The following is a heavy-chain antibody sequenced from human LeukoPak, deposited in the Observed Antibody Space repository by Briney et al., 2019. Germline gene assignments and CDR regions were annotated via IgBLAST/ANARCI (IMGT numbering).Heavy chain of an antibody. CDR3: ARDDYNNYGWVDP. J-gene: IGHJ5*02. CDR2: ISGSGGNT. CDR1: GLTFSSYA. V-gene: IGHV3-23*01. D-gene: IGHD4-11*01. Sequence: GGSLRLSCAASGLTFSSYAMNWVRQAPGKGLEWVSAISGSGGNTYYADSVKGRFTISRDNSKNTLYLQMNSLRAEDTAVYYCARDDYNNYGWVDPWGQGTLVTVSS.